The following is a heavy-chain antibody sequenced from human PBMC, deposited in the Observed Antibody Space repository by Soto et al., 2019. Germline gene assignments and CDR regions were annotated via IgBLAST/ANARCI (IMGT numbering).Heavy chain of an antibody. CDR2: IKDGGST. D-gene: IGHD5-12*01. CDR3: ARGQEGIVAAH. V-gene: IGHV4-34*01. CDR1: GGSLTGYY. Sequence: PSETLSLTCAVNGGSLTGYYWSWIRQPPGKGLEWIGEIKDGGSTNYSPSLRGRATISSDTSNNQFSLKLNSVTAADTAVYYCARGQEGIVAAHWDQGALVT. J-gene: IGHJ4*02.